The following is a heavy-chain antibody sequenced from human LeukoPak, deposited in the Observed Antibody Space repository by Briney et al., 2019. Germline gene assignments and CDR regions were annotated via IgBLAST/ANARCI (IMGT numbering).Heavy chain of an antibody. V-gene: IGHV3-13*01. J-gene: IGHJ2*01. CDR2: FGSAGDT. Sequence: GGSLRLSCATSGFPFSAYDMHWVRQAPGKGLEWVSAFGSAGDTYYPGAVKGRFTISRDYATDSLHLQMNSLRAGDAAVYFCVRGALPGDNWYFDLWGRGTLVTVSS. CDR3: VRGALPGDNWYFDL. CDR1: GFPFSAYD.